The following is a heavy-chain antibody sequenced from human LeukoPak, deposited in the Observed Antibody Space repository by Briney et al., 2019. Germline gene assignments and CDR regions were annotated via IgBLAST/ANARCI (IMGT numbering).Heavy chain of an antibody. D-gene: IGHD1-1*01. CDR2: ISAYNGNT. CDR1: GYTFTSYA. Sequence: ASVKVSCKASGYTFTSYAMHWVRQAPGQRLEWMGWISAYNGNTNYAQKLQGRVTMTTDTSTSTAYMELRSLRSDDTAVYYCARDQRRLERSSYDYWGQGTLVTVSS. CDR3: ARDQRRLERSSYDY. V-gene: IGHV1-18*01. J-gene: IGHJ4*02.